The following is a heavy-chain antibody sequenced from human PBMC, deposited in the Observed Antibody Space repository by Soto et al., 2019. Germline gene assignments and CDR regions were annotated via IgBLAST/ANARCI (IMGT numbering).Heavy chain of an antibody. CDR2: MNPNSGNT. V-gene: IGHV1-8*02. Sequence: ASVKVSCTASGYTFTGYYMHWVRQAPGQGLEWMGWMNPNSGNTGYAQKFQGRVTMTRNTSISTAYMELSSLRSEDTAVYYCARGVFSGHVWGQGTTVTVSS. J-gene: IGHJ6*02. CDR3: ARGVFSGHV. CDR1: GYTFTGYY.